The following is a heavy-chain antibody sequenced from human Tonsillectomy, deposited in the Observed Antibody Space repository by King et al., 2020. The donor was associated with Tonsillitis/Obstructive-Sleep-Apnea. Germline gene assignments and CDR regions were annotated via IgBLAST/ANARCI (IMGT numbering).Heavy chain of an antibody. V-gene: IGHV4-31*03. D-gene: IGHD4-17*01. CDR3: ARGTTVKSFDY. CDR2: IYYSGST. J-gene: IGHJ4*02. Sequence: QLQESGPGLVKPSQTLSLTCTVSGGPISSGGYYWSWIRQHPGKGLEWIGCIYYSGSTYYNPPLKSRVTISVDTSKNQFSLKMSSVTPADTAVYYCARGTTVKSFDYWGQGTLVTVSS. CDR1: GGPISSGGYY.